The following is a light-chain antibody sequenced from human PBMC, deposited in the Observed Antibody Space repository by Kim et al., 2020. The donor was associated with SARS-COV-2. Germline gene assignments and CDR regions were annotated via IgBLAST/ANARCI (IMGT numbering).Light chain of an antibody. Sequence: QPVLTQSPSASASLGASVKLTCILSSGHSSYTIAWHQQQPEKGPRYLMKLNSDGSHKRGAGIPDRFSGASSGAERYLTISILQSEDEADYYCQTWGTAIDVVFGGGTQLTVL. CDR3: QTWGTAIDVV. CDR1: SGHSSYT. V-gene: IGLV4-69*01. J-gene: IGLJ2*01. CDR2: LNSDGSH.